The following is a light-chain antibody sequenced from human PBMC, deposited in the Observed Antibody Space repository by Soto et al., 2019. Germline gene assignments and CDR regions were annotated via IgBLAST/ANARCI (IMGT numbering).Light chain of an antibody. CDR2: EGS. V-gene: IGLV2-23*01. CDR1: SSDVGSYNL. Sequence: QSVLTQPASVSGSPGQSITISCTGTSSDVGSYNLVSWYQQHPGKTPKLMIYEGSKRPSGVSNRFSGSKSDNTASLTISGLLAEDEADYYCCSYAGSSTHAVFGGGTQLTVL. J-gene: IGLJ7*01. CDR3: CSYAGSSTHAV.